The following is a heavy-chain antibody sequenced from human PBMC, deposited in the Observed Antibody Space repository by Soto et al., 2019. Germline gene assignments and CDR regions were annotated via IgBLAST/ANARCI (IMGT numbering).Heavy chain of an antibody. CDR1: GYSFTSYW. Sequence: GESLKISCKGSGYSFTSYWIGWVRQMPGKGLEWMGIIYPGDSDTRYSPSFQGQVTISADKSISTAYLQWSSLKASDTAMYYCASTRILYLPPYAFDIWGQGTMVTVSS. D-gene: IGHD2-8*01. V-gene: IGHV5-51*01. CDR3: ASTRILYLPPYAFDI. J-gene: IGHJ3*02. CDR2: IYPGDSDT.